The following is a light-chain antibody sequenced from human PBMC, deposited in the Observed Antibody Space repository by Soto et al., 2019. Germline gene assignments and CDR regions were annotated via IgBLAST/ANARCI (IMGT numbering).Light chain of an antibody. CDR1: QSVSST. V-gene: IGKV3-15*01. CDR2: GAS. J-gene: IGKJ1*01. Sequence: EIVMTQSPATLSVSPGERATLSCRASQSVSSTLAWYQQKPGQAPRLRIYGASTRATGIPARFSGSGSGTEFTLTISSLQSEDCAVYYCQQYNNWPPGTFGQGTKVEIK. CDR3: QQYNNWPPGT.